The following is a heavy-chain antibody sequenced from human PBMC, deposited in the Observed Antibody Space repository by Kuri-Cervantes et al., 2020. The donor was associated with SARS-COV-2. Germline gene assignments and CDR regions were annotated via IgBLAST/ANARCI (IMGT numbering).Heavy chain of an antibody. J-gene: IGHJ4*02. CDR3: ARDLGYNWNYDVDY. Sequence: GGSLRLSCAASGFTFSSYGMHWVRQAPGKGLEWVAVISYDGSNKYYADSVKGRFTISRDNSKNTLYLQMNSLRAEDTAVYYCARDLGYNWNYDVDYWGQGTLVTVSS. CDR1: GFTFSSYG. CDR2: ISYDGSNK. D-gene: IGHD1-7*01. V-gene: IGHV3-30*03.